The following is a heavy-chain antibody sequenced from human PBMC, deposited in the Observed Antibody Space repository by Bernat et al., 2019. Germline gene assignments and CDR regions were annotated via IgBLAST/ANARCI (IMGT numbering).Heavy chain of an antibody. J-gene: IGHJ6*03. D-gene: IGHD1-26*01. CDR3: ARHKWYYMDV. Sequence: QLQLQESGPGLVKPSETLSLTCTVSGGSISSSSYYWGWIRQPPGKGLEWIGSIYYSGSTYYNPSLKSRVTISVDTSKNQFSLKLRSVTAADTAVYYCARHKWYYMDVWGKGTTVTVSS. CDR2: IYYSGST. V-gene: IGHV4-39*01. CDR1: GGSISSSSYY.